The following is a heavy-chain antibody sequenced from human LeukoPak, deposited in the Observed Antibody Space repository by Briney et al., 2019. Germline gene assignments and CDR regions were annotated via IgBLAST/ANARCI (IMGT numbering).Heavy chain of an antibody. Sequence: GGSLRLSCAASGFTFSSYAMSWVRQAPGKGLEWVSAISGSGGSTYYADSVKGRFTISRDNSKNTLYLQMNSLRAEDTAVYYCASADDFWSGFDYWGQGTLVTVSS. V-gene: IGHV3-23*01. J-gene: IGHJ4*02. CDR3: ASADDFWSGFDY. D-gene: IGHD3-3*01. CDR1: GFTFSSYA. CDR2: ISGSGGST.